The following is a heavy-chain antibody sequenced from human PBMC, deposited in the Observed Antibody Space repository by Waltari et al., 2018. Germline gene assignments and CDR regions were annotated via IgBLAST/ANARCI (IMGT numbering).Heavy chain of an antibody. CDR1: GYTFTSYY. CDR2: INPSGGST. CDR3: ARGQGDGSGSYTMDY. D-gene: IGHD3-10*01. V-gene: IGHV1-46*01. J-gene: IGHJ4*02. Sequence: QVQLVQSGAEVKKPGASVKGSCKASGYTFTSYYMHWVRQAPGQGLEWMGIINPSGGSTSYAQKFQGRVTMTRDTSTSTVYMELSSLRSEDTAVYYCARGQGDGSGSYTMDYWGQGTLVTVSS.